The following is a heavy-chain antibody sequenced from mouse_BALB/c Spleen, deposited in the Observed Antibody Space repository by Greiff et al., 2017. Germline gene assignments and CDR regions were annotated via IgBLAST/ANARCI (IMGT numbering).Heavy chain of an antibody. D-gene: IGHD2-4*01. J-gene: IGHJ3*01. Sequence: LVESGAELVRPGTSVKVSCKASGYAFTNYLIEWVKQRPGQGLEWIGVINPGSGGTNYNEKFKGKATLTADKSSSTAYMQLSSLTSDDSAVYFCARGDDYDEAYWGQGTLVTVSA. CDR3: ARGDDYDEAY. CDR1: GYAFTNYL. V-gene: IGHV1-54*01. CDR2: INPGSGGT.